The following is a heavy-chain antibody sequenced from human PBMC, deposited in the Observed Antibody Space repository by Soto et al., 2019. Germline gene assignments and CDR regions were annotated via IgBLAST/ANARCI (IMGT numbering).Heavy chain of an antibody. J-gene: IGHJ4*02. CDR1: GFTFSSYG. CDR2: IWYDGSNK. V-gene: IGHV3-33*01. CDR3: ARDQYCSGGSCYYFDY. D-gene: IGHD2-15*01. Sequence: QVQLVESGGGVVQPGRSLRLSCAASGFTFSSYGMHWVRQAPGKGLEWVAVIWYDGSNKYYADSVKGRFTISRDNSKNTLYLHMNSLRAEDTAVYYCARDQYCSGGSCYYFDYWGQGTLVTVSS.